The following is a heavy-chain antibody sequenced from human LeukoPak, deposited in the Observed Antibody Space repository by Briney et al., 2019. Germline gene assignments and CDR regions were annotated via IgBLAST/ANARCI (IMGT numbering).Heavy chain of an antibody. CDR1: GGTFSSYA. J-gene: IGHJ6*03. V-gene: IGHV1-69*05. CDR2: IIPIFGTA. Sequence: SSVKVSCKASGGTFSSYAISWVRQAPGQGLEWMGRIIPIFGTANYAQKFQGRVTITTDEATSTAYMELSSLRSEDPAVYYCARTPPATVTTYPYSYYYYMDVWGKGTPVTVSS. CDR3: ARTPPATVTTYPYSYYYYMDV. D-gene: IGHD4-17*01.